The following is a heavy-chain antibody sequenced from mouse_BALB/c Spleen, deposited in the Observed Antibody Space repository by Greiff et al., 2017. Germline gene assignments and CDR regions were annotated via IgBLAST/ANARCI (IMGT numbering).Heavy chain of an antibody. CDR3: AREGLLRYYFDY. CDR2: ISSGGST. Sequence: EVMLVESGGGLVKPGGSLKLSCAASGFTFSSYAMSWVRQTPEKRLEWVASISSGGSTYYPDSVKGRFTISRDNARNILYLQMSSLRSEDTAMYYCAREGLLRYYFDYWGQGTTLTVSS. D-gene: IGHD1-1*01. J-gene: IGHJ2*01. CDR1: GFTFSSYA. V-gene: IGHV5-6-5*01.